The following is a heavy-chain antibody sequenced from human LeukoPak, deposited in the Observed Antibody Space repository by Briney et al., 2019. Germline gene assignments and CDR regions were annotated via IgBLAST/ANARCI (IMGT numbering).Heavy chain of an antibody. D-gene: IGHD6-13*01. CDR2: ISYDGRNK. CDR3: TRDPSSRGYSSSSLGLRN. J-gene: IGHJ4*02. Sequence: PGGSLRLSCAASGFTFSSYAMHWVRQAPGKGLEWVAIISYDGRNKFYADSVKGRFTISRDSSKNTLYLQMTSLRAEDTAIYYCTRDPSSRGYSSSSLGLRNWGQGTLVTVSS. CDR1: GFTFSSYA. V-gene: IGHV3-30*04.